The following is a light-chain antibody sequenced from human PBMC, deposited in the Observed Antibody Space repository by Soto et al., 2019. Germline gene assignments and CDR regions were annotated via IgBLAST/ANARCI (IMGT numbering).Light chain of an antibody. CDR2: GSS. V-gene: IGKV3D-20*02. CDR1: QSVRDRY. CDR3: QQRSNWPAN. Sequence: EIVLTHSPGTLSLSPGERATLSCRASQSVRDRYLAWYQQKPGQAPSLLISGSSIRATGIPKRFSGSGSGTDFTLTISNLEPEDFAVYYCQQRSNWPANFGQGTRLEIK. J-gene: IGKJ5*01.